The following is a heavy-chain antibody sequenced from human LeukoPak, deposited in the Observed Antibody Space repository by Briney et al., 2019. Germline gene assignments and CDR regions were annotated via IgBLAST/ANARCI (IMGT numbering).Heavy chain of an antibody. D-gene: IGHD5-18*01. CDR1: GYTFTSYD. CDR3: ARGDRDSYGYYYYGMDV. J-gene: IGHJ6*02. CDR2: MNPNSGNT. V-gene: IGHV1-8*01. Sequence: GASVKVSCKASGYTFTSYDINWVRQATGQGLEWMGWMNPNSGNTGYAQKFQGRVTVTRNTSISTAYMELSSLRSEDTAVYYCARGDRDSYGYYYYGMDVWGQGTTVTVSS.